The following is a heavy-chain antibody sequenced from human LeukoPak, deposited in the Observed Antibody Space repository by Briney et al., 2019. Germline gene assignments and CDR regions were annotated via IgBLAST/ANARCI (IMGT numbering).Heavy chain of an antibody. CDR3: TRDTGTTGEVKFDP. Sequence: PSETLSLTCTVSGDYISNYYWSWIRQPAGKGLEWIGRIYTSGSTTYNPSLKSRVTMSVDTSKSQFSLNLMSVTAADTAVYYCTRDTGTTGEVKFDPWGQGTLVTVSS. CDR2: IYTSGST. V-gene: IGHV4-4*07. J-gene: IGHJ5*02. CDR1: GDYISNYY. D-gene: IGHD4-17*01.